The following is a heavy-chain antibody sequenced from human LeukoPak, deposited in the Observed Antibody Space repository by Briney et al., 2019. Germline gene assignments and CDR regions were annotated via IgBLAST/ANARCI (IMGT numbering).Heavy chain of an antibody. CDR3: ARVVSGWVDY. CDR2: IYYSGST. Sequence: SETLSLTCTVSGGSISGYYWSWIRQPPGKGLEWIGYIYYSGSTNYNPSLKSRITISVDTSKNQFSLKLSSVTAADTAVYYCARVVSGWVDYWGQGTLVTVSP. CDR1: GGSISGYY. D-gene: IGHD6-19*01. V-gene: IGHV4-59*01. J-gene: IGHJ4*02.